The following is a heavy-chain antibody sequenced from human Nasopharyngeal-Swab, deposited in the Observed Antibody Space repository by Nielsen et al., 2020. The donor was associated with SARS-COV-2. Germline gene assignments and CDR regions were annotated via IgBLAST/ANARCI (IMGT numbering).Heavy chain of an antibody. CDR3: AKDKGRGISPVEGSLDI. J-gene: IGHJ3*02. CDR1: GVTFDDHA. CDR2: IIWNGDST. Sequence: GGSLRLSCAASGVTFDDHAMHWVRQAPGKGLEWVSGIIWNGDSTGYADSVKGRFTISRDSAKKSLYLQMNSLRPDDTALYYCAKDKGRGISPVEGSLDIWGQGTMVTVSS. D-gene: IGHD4-23*01. V-gene: IGHV3-9*01.